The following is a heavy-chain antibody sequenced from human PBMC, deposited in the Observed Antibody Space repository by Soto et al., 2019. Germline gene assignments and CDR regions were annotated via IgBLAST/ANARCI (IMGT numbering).Heavy chain of an antibody. V-gene: IGHV3-23*01. CDR3: AKDTPDYDFWSGYSYYFEY. CDR1: GFAFSSYA. D-gene: IGHD3-3*01. CDR2: ISGSGGST. Sequence: GGSLRPSCAPSGFAFSSYAKSWVRQATGKGLEWVSAISGSGGSTYYADSVKGRFTISRDNSNNTLYLQMNSLRAEDTAVYYCAKDTPDYDFWSGYSYYFEYWGQGTLVTFSS. J-gene: IGHJ4*02.